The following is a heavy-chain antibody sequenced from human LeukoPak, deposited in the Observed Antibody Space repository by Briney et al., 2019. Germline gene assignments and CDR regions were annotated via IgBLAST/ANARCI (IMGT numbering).Heavy chain of an antibody. V-gene: IGHV4-59*01. Sequence: SETLSLTCNVSGDSISTYHWNWIRKPLGRGLEWIGYMQSTGNSNYNPSLKSRVSMSVDTSKNRIVLNLSSVTAADTAVYYCARDKRHSYGRYFDHWGQGLLVTVSS. CDR3: ARDKRHSYGRYFDH. D-gene: IGHD5-18*01. CDR1: GDSISTYH. CDR2: MQSTGNS. J-gene: IGHJ4*02.